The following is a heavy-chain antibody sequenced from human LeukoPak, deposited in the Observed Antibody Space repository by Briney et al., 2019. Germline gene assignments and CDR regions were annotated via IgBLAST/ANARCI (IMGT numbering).Heavy chain of an antibody. CDR1: GFTFSSYW. J-gene: IGHJ3*02. Sequence: GGSLRLSCAASGFTFSSYWMHWVRQAPGKGLVWVSRINSDGSSTSYADSVKGRFTISRDNAKNTLYLQMNSLRAEDTAVYYCARARNYYYGSGSYYLFAFDIWGQGTVVTVSS. D-gene: IGHD3-10*01. CDR2: INSDGSST. V-gene: IGHV3-74*01. CDR3: ARARNYYYGSGSYYLFAFDI.